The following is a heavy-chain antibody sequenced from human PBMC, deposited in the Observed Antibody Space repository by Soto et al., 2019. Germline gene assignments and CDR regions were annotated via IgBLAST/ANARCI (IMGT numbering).Heavy chain of an antibody. V-gene: IGHV1-46*03. Sequence: ASVKVSCKASGYTFTSYYMHWVRQAPGQGLEWMGIINPSGGSTSYAQKFQGRVTMTRDTSTSTVYMELSSLRSEDTAVYYCARSHIVVVPAAIVFDYWGHGTLVTVSS. CDR2: INPSGGST. D-gene: IGHD2-2*02. CDR1: GYTFTSYY. CDR3: ARSHIVVVPAAIVFDY. J-gene: IGHJ4*01.